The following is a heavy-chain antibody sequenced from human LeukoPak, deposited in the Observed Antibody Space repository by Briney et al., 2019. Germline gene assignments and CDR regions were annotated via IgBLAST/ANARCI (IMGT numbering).Heavy chain of an antibody. J-gene: IGHJ5*02. Sequence: SETLSLTCTVSGGSISSYYWSWIRQPPGKGLEWIGYIYTSGSTNYNPSLKSRVTISVDTSKNQFSLKLSSVTAADTAVYYCARYSSGWYNWFDPWGQGTLVTVSS. CDR2: IYTSGST. CDR1: GGSISSYY. V-gene: IGHV4-4*09. CDR3: ARYSSGWYNWFDP. D-gene: IGHD6-19*01.